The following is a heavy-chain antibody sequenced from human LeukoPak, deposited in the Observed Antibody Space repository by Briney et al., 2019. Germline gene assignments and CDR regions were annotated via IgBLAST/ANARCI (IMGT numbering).Heavy chain of an antibody. D-gene: IGHD5/OR15-5a*01. Sequence: KPSETLSLTCTVSGGSISSSSYYWGWIRQPPGKGLEWIGSIYYSGSTYYNPSLKSRVTISLDTSKNQFSLKLNSVTAADTAVYYCARAPSLAYGVYGYFDYWGQGTLVTVSS. CDR1: GGSISSSSYY. CDR3: ARAPSLAYGVYGYFDY. CDR2: IYYSGST. J-gene: IGHJ4*02. V-gene: IGHV4-39*07.